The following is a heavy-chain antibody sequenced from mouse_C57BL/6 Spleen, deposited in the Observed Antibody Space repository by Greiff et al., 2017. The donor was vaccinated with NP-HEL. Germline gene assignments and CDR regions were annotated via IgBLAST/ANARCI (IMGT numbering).Heavy chain of an antibody. Sequence: EVMLVESGGGLVKPGGSLKLSCAASGFTFSDYGMHWVRQAPEKGLEWVAYISSGSSTIYYADTVKGRFTISRDNAKNTLFLQMTSLRSEDTAMYYCARYGTFNYAMDYWGQGTSVTVSS. CDR1: GFTFSDYG. D-gene: IGHD4-1*01. V-gene: IGHV5-17*01. CDR3: ARYGTFNYAMDY. J-gene: IGHJ4*01. CDR2: ISSGSSTI.